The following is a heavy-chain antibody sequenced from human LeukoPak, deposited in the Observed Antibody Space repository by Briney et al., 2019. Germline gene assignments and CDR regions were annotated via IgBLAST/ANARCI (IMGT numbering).Heavy chain of an antibody. D-gene: IGHD6-13*01. Sequence: SETLSLTCAVYGGSFSGYYWSWIRQPPGKGLEWIREINHSGSTNYNPSLKSRVTISVDTSKNQFSLKLSSVTAADTAVYYCARGGVGYSSSWYARFDPWGQGTLVTVSS. V-gene: IGHV4-34*01. CDR2: INHSGST. CDR3: ARGGVGYSSSWYARFDP. J-gene: IGHJ5*02. CDR1: GGSFSGYY.